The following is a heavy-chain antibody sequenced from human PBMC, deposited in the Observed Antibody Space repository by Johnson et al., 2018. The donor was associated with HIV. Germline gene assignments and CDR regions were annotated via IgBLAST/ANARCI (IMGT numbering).Heavy chain of an antibody. J-gene: IGHJ3*02. D-gene: IGHD1-26*01. Sequence: QVQLVESGGGLVKPGGSLRLSCAASGFTFSDYYMSWIRQAPGKGLEWVSYISSSGSTIYYADSVKGRFTISRDNSKNTLYLQMNSLRAEDTAGDYCARDRMRGATKDAFDIWGQGTMVTVAS. CDR2: ISSSGSTI. CDR1: GFTFSDYY. V-gene: IGHV3-11*04. CDR3: ARDRMRGATKDAFDI.